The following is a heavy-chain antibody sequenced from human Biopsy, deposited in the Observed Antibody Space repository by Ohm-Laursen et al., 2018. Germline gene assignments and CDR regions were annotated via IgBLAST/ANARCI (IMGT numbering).Heavy chain of an antibody. CDR2: IFNSANT. D-gene: IGHD3-22*01. Sequence: SQTLSLTCTVSGGSISSGGSYWSWIRQRPGKGLEWIGNIFNSANTYYNPSLKNLITISGDTSKNQFSLKLNSVTAADTAVYYCARGDYFDSNGYFWFDPWGQGTLVIVSS. V-gene: IGHV4-31*01. CDR3: ARGDYFDSNGYFWFDP. CDR1: GGSISSGGSY. J-gene: IGHJ5*02.